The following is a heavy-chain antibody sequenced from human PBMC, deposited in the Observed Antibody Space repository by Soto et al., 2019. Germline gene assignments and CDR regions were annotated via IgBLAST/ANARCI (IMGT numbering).Heavy chain of an antibody. J-gene: IGHJ4*02. CDR3: TTVFDY. CDR1: GFTFTNYW. CDR2: IDGIGTGT. V-gene: IGHV3-74*01. Sequence: EVQLVQSGGGSVQPGGSLRLSCAASGFTFTNYWMHWVRQVPGKGLVWVSRIDGIGTGTSYSDSVRGRFTISRDNAENMLYLQMNSLRAEDTAVYYCTTVFDYWGQGTLVTVSS.